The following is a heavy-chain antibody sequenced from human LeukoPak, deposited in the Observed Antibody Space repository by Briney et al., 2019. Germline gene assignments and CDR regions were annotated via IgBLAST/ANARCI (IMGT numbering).Heavy chain of an antibody. D-gene: IGHD3-22*01. CDR1: GGSISTYY. J-gene: IGHJ4*02. V-gene: IGHV4-59*08. CDR2: VYYTGDT. Sequence: PSETLSLTCTVSGGSISTYYWSWIRQPPGKGLEWIGYVYYTGDTSYNPSLKSRVTVSVDTSKNHFSLKLNSVTAADTAVYYCVRLRSYDSSGYYGHYFDYWGQGTLVTVSS. CDR3: VRLRSYDSSGYYGHYFDY.